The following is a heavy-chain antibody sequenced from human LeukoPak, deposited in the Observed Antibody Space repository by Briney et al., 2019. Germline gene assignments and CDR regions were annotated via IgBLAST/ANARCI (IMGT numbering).Heavy chain of an antibody. J-gene: IGHJ4*02. CDR3: AKDRDSSGYYDY. V-gene: IGHV3-23*01. Sequence: GGSLRLSCAASGFTFSSYAMSWVRQAPGKGLEWVSAISGSGGSTYYADSVRGRFTISRDNPKNTLYLQMNSLRAEDTAVYYCAKDRDSSGYYDYWGQGTLVTVSS. D-gene: IGHD3-22*01. CDR1: GFTFSSYA. CDR2: ISGSGGST.